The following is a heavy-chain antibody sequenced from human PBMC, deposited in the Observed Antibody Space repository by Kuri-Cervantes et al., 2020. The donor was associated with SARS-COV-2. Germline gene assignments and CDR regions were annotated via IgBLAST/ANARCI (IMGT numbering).Heavy chain of an antibody. D-gene: IGHD3-3*01. V-gene: IGHV6-1*01. CDR1: GDSVSSNSAA. Sequence: SQTLSLTCAIPGDSVSSNSAAWNWIRQSPSRGLEWLGRTYYRSKWYNDYAVSVKSRITINPDTSKNQFSLKLSSVTAADTAVYYCARYGVYYYYYYMDVWGKGTTVTVSS. J-gene: IGHJ6*03. CDR3: ARYGVYYYYYYMDV. CDR2: TYYRSKWYN.